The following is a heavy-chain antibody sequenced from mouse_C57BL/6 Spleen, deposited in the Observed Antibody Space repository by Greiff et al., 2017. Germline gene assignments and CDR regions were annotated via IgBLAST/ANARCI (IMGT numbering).Heavy chain of an antibody. CDR1: GFNIKDYY. V-gene: IGHV14-2*01. D-gene: IGHD1-1*01. CDR3: AMVYYGSSYFAY. J-gene: IGHJ3*01. Sequence: VQLQQSGAELVKPGASVKLSCTASGFNIKDYYMHWVKQRTEQGLEWIGRIDPEDGATKYAPKFQGKATITADTSSNTAYMQLSSLTSEDSAVYYCAMVYYGSSYFAYWGQGTLVTVSA. CDR2: IDPEDGAT.